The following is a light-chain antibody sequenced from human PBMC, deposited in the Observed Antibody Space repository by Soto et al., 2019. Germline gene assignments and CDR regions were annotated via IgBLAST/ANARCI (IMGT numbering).Light chain of an antibody. Sequence: QSVLTQPPSVSAAPGQEVTISCSGSSSNIGNNYVSWYQQLPGTAPKLLIYVNDKRPSGIPDRFSGSKSGTSATLDITGLQTGDEADYYCGAWDGSLSAGVFVGGTQLTVL. CDR1: SSNIGNNY. V-gene: IGLV1-51*02. CDR2: VND. J-gene: IGLJ2*01. CDR3: GAWDGSLSAGV.